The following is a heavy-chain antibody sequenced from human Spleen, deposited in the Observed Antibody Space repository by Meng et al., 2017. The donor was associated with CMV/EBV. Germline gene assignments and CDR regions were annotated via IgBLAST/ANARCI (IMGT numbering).Heavy chain of an antibody. CDR1: GGSISSTLYY. D-gene: IGHD3-3*01. V-gene: IGHV4-61*05. Sequence: SETLSLTCTVSGGSISSTLYYWGWIRQPPGKGLEWIWYIYYSGSTNYNPSLKSRVTISVDTAKNQFSLKLSSVTAADTAVYYCARGVEGMDVWGQGATVTVSS. J-gene: IGHJ6*02. CDR3: ARGVEGMDV. CDR2: IYYSGST.